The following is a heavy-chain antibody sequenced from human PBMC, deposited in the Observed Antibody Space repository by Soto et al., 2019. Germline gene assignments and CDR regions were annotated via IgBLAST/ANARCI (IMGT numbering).Heavy chain of an antibody. Sequence: GGSLRLSCAASGFTFSSYSMNWVRQAPGKGLEWASSISSSSSYIYYADSVKGRFTISRDNAKNSLYLQMNSLRAEDTAVYYCARGITIFGVVIAGMDVWGQGTTVTVSS. V-gene: IGHV3-21*01. D-gene: IGHD3-3*01. CDR2: ISSSSSYI. CDR3: ARGITIFGVVIAGMDV. CDR1: GFTFSSYS. J-gene: IGHJ6*02.